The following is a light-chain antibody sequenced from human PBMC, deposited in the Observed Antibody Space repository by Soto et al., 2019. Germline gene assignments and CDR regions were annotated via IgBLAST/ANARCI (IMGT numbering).Light chain of an antibody. CDR1: SSDVGGSYY. J-gene: IGLJ1*01. CDR2: EVT. CDR3: SSYAGSNNYV. V-gene: IGLV2-8*01. Sequence: QPVLTQPPSASGSPGQSVTISCTGTSSDVGGSYYVSWYQQHPGKAPKLMIYEVTKRPSGVPDRFSGSKSGNTASLTVSGLQAEDEADYYCSSYAGSNNYVFGTGTKLTVL.